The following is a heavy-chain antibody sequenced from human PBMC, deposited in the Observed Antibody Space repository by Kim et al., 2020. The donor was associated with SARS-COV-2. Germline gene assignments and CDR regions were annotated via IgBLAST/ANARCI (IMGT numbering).Heavy chain of an antibody. J-gene: IGHJ4*02. CDR1: GYTFTNHA. CDR3: ARVVWGGYRYIDS. D-gene: IGHD3-16*02. Sequence: ASVKVSCKASGYTFTNHAINWVRQAPGRGLEWMGWINTDTGSPTYAPDFTGRFVFSLDTSVSTAYLQIRSLEAEDTAQYYCARVVWGGYRYIDSWGQGTL. V-gene: IGHV7-4-1*02. CDR2: INTDTGSP.